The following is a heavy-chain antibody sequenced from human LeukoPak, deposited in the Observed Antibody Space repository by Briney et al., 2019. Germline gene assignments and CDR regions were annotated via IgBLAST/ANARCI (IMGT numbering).Heavy chain of an antibody. D-gene: IGHD4/OR15-4a*01. CDR3: AHRRMSTFDY. Sequence: SGPTLVNPTQTLTLTCTFSGFSLTTGGVAVAWIRQPPGKALEWLAVIYGNDDKRYSPSLMSRLSITKDTSKNQVVLTMTNMDLADTATYFCAHRRMSTFDYWGQGTLVTVSS. CDR1: GFSLTTGGVA. CDR2: IYGNDDK. J-gene: IGHJ4*02. V-gene: IGHV2-5*01.